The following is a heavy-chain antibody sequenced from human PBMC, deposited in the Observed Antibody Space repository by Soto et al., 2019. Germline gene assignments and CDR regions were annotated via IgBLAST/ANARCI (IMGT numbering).Heavy chain of an antibody. V-gene: IGHV1-69*04. CDR3: ARALELRLGDYYYYMDV. Sequence: ASVKVSCKASGYTFTSYDINWVRQATGQGLEWMGRINPILGIANYAQKFQGRVTITADKSTSTAYMELSSLRSEDTAVYYCARALELRLGDYYYYMDVWGKGTTVTVSS. D-gene: IGHD1-7*01. CDR2: INPILGIA. J-gene: IGHJ6*03. CDR1: GYTFTSYD.